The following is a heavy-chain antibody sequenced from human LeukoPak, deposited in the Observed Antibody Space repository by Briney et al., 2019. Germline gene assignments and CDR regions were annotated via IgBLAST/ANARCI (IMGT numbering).Heavy chain of an antibody. CDR2: IYHSGST. Sequence: SETLSLTCTVSGYSISSGYYWGWILQPPGKGLEWIGSIYHSGSTYYNPSLKSRVTISVDTSKNQFSLKLSSVTAADTAVYYCARAPYYYGSCDYWGQGTLVTVSS. J-gene: IGHJ4*02. V-gene: IGHV4-38-2*02. CDR3: ARAPYYYGSCDY. CDR1: GYSISSGYY. D-gene: IGHD3-10*01.